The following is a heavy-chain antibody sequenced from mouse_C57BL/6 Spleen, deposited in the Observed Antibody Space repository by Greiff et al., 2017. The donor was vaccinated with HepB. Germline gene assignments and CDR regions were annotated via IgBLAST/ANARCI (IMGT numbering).Heavy chain of an antibody. V-gene: IGHV5-9-1*02. CDR3: TRDPLDSSGPWFAY. CDR1: GFTFSSYA. J-gene: IGHJ3*01. CDR2: ISSGGDYI. Sequence: EVKLVESGEGLVKPGGSLKLSCAASGFTFSSYAMSWVRQTPEKRLEWVAYISSGGDYIYYADTVKGRFTISRDNARNTLYLQMSSLKSEDTAMYYCTRDPLDSSGPWFAYWGQGTLVTVSA. D-gene: IGHD3-2*02.